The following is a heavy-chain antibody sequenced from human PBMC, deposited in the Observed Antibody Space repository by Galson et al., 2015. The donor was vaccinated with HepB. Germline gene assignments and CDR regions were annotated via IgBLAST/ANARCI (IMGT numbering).Heavy chain of an antibody. Sequence: SLRLSCAASGFTFSSYAMSWVRQAPGRGLEWVSTISGSGGSTYYADSVKGRFTISRDNSKNTLYLQMNSLRAEDTAVYYCAKESAMVRGASQTWGQGTLVTVSS. V-gene: IGHV3-23*01. D-gene: IGHD3-10*01. CDR2: ISGSGGST. CDR1: GFTFSSYA. CDR3: AKESAMVRGASQT. J-gene: IGHJ4*02.